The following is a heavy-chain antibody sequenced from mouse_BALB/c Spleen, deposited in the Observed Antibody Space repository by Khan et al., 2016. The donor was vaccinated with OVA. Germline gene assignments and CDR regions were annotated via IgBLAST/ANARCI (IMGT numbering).Heavy chain of an antibody. CDR3: ARQGYEGNYGPYFDV. CDR1: GFSLTSYG. V-gene: IGHV2-6-1*01. J-gene: IGHJ1*01. D-gene: IGHD2-1*01. Sequence: QVQLKQSGPGLVAPSQSLSITCTISGFSLTSYGVHWVRQPPGKGLEWLVVIWSDGHTTYHSALKSRLSISKDNSKSQVFLKMTSLQTDDTAMYYGARQGYEGNYGPYFDVWGAGTTGTVAS. CDR2: IWSDGHT.